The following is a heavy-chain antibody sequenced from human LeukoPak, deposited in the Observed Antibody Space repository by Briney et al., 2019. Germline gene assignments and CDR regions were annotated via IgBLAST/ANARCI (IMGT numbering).Heavy chain of an antibody. CDR1: GFTVSSNY. CDR2: IYSGGST. J-gene: IGHJ5*02. V-gene: IGHV3-53*01. CDR3: AMDWLDP. Sequence: GGSLRLSCAASGFTVSSNYMSRVRQAPGKGLEWVSVIYSGGSTYYADSVKGRFTISRDNSKNTLYLQVNSLRAEDTAVYYCAMDWLDPWGQGTLVTVSS.